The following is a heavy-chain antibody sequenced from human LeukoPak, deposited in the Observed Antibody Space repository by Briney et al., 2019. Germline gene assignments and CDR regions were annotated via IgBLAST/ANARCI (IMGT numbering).Heavy chain of an antibody. Sequence: ASVMVSCTASVYTFTVYYMHWVRQAPGQGLEWMGRINPNSGGTNYAQKFQGRVTMTRDTSISTACMELSRLRSDDTAVYYCARGGYDFVYYYYGMDVWGQGTTVTVSS. CDR2: INPNSGGT. CDR3: ARGGYDFVYYYYGMDV. J-gene: IGHJ6*02. D-gene: IGHD3-3*01. V-gene: IGHV1-2*06. CDR1: VYTFTVYY.